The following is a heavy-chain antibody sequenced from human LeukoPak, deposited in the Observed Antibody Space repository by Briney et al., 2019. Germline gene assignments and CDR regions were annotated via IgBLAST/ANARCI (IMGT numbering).Heavy chain of an antibody. V-gene: IGHV3-30*18. CDR1: GFTFSSYS. Sequence: GGSLRLSCAASGFTFSSYSMNWVRQAPGKGLEWMAVISDDGSNRYYADSVKGRFTISRDNSKNTLYLQMNSLRAEDTAVYYCAKDADTATIIYWYFDLWGRGTLVTVSS. J-gene: IGHJ2*01. D-gene: IGHD5-18*01. CDR2: ISDDGSNR. CDR3: AKDADTATIIYWYFDL.